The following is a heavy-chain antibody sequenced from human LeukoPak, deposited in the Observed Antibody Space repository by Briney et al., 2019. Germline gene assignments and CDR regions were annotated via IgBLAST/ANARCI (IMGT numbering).Heavy chain of an antibody. CDR2: ISYDGSNK. CDR1: GFTFSSYA. CDR3: AREGSSSWYLGEEYFQH. D-gene: IGHD6-13*01. V-gene: IGHV3-30-3*01. J-gene: IGHJ1*01. Sequence: GGSLRLSCAASGFTFSSYAMHWVRQAPGKGLEWVAVISYDGSNKYYADSVKGRFTISRDNSKNTLYLQMNSLRAEDTAVYYCAREGSSSWYLGEEYFQHWGQGTLVTVSS.